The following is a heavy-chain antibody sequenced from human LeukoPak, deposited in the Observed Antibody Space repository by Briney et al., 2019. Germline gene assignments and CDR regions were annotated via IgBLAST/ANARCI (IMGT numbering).Heavy chain of an antibody. D-gene: IGHD2-21*01. J-gene: IGHJ4*02. Sequence: SETLSLTCTVSGGSISSYYWSWSRQPAGKGLEWIGRIYTSWSTNYNPSVKSRVAMSVDTSKNQFSLKLSSVTAADTAVYYCARGFRGGAHDYWGQGTLVTVSS. CDR2: IYTSWST. CDR3: ARGFRGGAHDY. V-gene: IGHV4-4*07. CDR1: GGSISSYY.